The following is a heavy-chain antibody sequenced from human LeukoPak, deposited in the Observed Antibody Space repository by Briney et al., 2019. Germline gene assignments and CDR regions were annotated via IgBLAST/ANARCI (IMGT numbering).Heavy chain of an antibody. CDR2: ISYDGSDK. D-gene: IGHD3-3*01. CDR1: GFTFSSYA. CDR3: ARGTFGVVISPAYYYYGVDV. V-gene: IGHV3-30*04. J-gene: IGHJ6*02. Sequence: GGSLRLSCAASGFTFSSYAMHWVRQAPGKGLEWAAVISYDGSDKYYADSVKGRFTISRDNSNNTLYLQMSSLRGDDTAVYYCARGTFGVVISPAYYYYGVDVWGQGTTVTVSS.